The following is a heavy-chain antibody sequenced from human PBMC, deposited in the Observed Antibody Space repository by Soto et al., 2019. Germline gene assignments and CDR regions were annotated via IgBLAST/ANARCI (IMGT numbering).Heavy chain of an antibody. J-gene: IGHJ4*02. Sequence: GGSLRLSCAASGFTFSDYLMTWVRQAPGKGLEWVATIKQDGNEKYYVDSVKGRFTISRDNAKNSLYLQMNSLRAEDTAVYYCAKARAQYYDFWSGYPVDYWGQGTLVTVSS. CDR3: AKARAQYYDFWSGYPVDY. CDR1: GFTFSDYL. D-gene: IGHD3-3*01. V-gene: IGHV3-7*03. CDR2: IKQDGNEK.